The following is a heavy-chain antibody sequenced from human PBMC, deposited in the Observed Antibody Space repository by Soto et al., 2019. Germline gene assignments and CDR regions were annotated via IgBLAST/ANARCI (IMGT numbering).Heavy chain of an antibody. D-gene: IGHD3-3*01. CDR1: GFSLTTSGVG. V-gene: IGHV2-5*02. J-gene: IGHJ4*02. CDR3: AHRLLRTVFGFVATTAIYFDF. Sequence: QITLKESGPTVVKPTETLTLTCTFSGFSLTTSGVGVGCVRQSPGKAPERPALINWDDDKRYCTSLESRLTITNHSSKNLLVLTIANVDPADAATYYCAHRLLRTVFGFVATTAIYFDFWGQGAPVVVSS. CDR2: INWDDDK.